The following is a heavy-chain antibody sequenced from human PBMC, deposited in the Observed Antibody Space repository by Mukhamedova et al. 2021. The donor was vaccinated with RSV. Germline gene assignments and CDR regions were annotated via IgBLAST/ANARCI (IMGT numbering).Heavy chain of an antibody. D-gene: IGHD3-22*01. CDR3: AREGTYDSSGYYYSYFDY. V-gene: IGHV4-38-2*02. Sequence: GKGLEWIGSIYHSGGTYYNPSLKSRVTISVDTSKNQFSLKLSSVTAADTAVYYCAREGTYDSSGYYYSYFDYWGQGTLVTVSS. J-gene: IGHJ4*02. CDR2: IYHSGGT.